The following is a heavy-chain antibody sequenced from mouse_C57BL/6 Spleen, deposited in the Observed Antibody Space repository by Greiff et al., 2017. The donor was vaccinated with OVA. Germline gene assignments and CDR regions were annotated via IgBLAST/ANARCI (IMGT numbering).Heavy chain of an antibody. D-gene: IGHD3-2*02. CDR2: IDPSDSYT. CDR3: ARRGAQAPFAY. J-gene: IGHJ3*01. CDR1: GYTFTSYW. Sequence: VQLQQPGAELVRPGTSVKLSCKASGYTFTSYWMHWVKQRPGQGLEWIGVIDPSDSYTNYNQKFKGKATLTVDTSSSTAYMQLSSLTSEDSAVYYCARRGAQAPFAYWGQGTLVTVSA. V-gene: IGHV1-59*01.